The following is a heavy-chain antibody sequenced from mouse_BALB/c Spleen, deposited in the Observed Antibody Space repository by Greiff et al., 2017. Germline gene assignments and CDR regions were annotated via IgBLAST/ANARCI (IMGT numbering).Heavy chain of an antibody. CDR3: NVLSTVAPFAY. V-gene: IGHV14-4*02. Sequence: VQLQQSGAELVRSGASVKLSCTASGFNIKDYYMHWVKQRPEQGLEWIGWIDPENGDTEYAPKFQGKATMTADTSSNTAYLQLSSLTSEDTAVYYCNVLSTVAPFAYWGQGTLVTVSA. D-gene: IGHD1-1*01. CDR1: GFNIKDYY. CDR2: IDPENGDT. J-gene: IGHJ3*01.